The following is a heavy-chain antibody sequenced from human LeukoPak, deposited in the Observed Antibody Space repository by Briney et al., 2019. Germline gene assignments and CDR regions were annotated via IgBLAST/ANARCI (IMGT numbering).Heavy chain of an antibody. CDR1: GFTFDDYA. Sequence: GGSLRLSCAASGFTFDDYAMHWVRQAPGKGLEWVANIKQDGSEKYYVDSVKGRFTISRDNAKNSLHLQMNSLRAEDTAVYYCAREGGGSSGWYHYYYYMDVWGKGTTVTISS. D-gene: IGHD6-19*01. V-gene: IGHV3-7*01. CDR3: AREGGGSSGWYHYYYYMDV. J-gene: IGHJ6*03. CDR2: IKQDGSEK.